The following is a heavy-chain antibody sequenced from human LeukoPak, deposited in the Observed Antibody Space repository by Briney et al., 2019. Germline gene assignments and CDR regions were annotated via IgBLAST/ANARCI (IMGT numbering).Heavy chain of an antibody. Sequence: GGSLRLSCAASGFTFSSHSMSWVRQAPGKGLEWVANVKEDGSEENYVDSVKGRFTISRDNAVKLLYLQMNSLRAEDTAVYFCARLLHYERSVYRPVDCWGQGTLVAVSS. CDR3: ARLLHYERSVYRPVDC. CDR1: GFTFSSHS. J-gene: IGHJ4*02. V-gene: IGHV3-7*01. D-gene: IGHD5/OR15-5a*01. CDR2: VKEDGSEE.